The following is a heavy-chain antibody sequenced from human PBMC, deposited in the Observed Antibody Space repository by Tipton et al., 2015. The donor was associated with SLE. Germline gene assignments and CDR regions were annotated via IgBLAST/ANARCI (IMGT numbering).Heavy chain of an antibody. J-gene: IGHJ6*03. CDR3: ARAPGLDRDYYYYYYMDV. V-gene: IGHV4-34*01. CDR2: INHRGGT. Sequence: TLSLTCAVYGGSFSGYYWSWIRQPPGKGLEWIGEINHRGGTNYNPSLKSRVTISGDTTKNQFSLKLSSVTAADTAVYYCARAPGLDRDYYYYYYMDVWGKGPTVTVSS. CDR1: GGSFSGYY. D-gene: IGHD3/OR15-3a*01.